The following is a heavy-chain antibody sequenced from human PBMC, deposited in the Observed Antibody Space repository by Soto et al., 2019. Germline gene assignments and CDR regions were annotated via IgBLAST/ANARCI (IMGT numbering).Heavy chain of an antibody. Sequence: GGSLRLSCAASGFTFSSYAMSWVRQAPGKGLEWVSAISGSGGSTYYADSVKGRFTISKDNSKNTLYLQMNSLRAEDTAVYYCAKLPPPPITIFARGFGWFDPWGQGTLVTVSS. J-gene: IGHJ5*02. CDR3: AKLPPPPITIFARGFGWFDP. D-gene: IGHD3-3*01. CDR2: ISGSGGST. CDR1: GFTFSSYA. V-gene: IGHV3-23*01.